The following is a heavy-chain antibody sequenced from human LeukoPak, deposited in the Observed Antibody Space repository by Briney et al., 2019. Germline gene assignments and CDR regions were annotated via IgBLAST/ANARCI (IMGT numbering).Heavy chain of an antibody. CDR1: GLTFRTYA. CDR2: ISGSGGST. CDR3: AKGPGLATDY. J-gene: IGHJ4*02. Sequence: PGGSLRLSCEAPGLTFRTYAMSWVRKAPGKGLEWVSAISGSGGSTYYADSVKGRFTISRDNSKNTLYLQMNSLRAEDTAVYYCAKGPGLATDYWGQGTLVTVSS. D-gene: IGHD5-12*01. V-gene: IGHV3-23*01.